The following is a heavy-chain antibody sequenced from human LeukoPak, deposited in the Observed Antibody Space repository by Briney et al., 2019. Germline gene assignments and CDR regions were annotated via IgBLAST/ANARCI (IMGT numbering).Heavy chain of an antibody. V-gene: IGHV4-61*02. J-gene: IGHJ5*02. CDR1: GGSISSGSYY. Sequence: SETLSLTCTVSGGSISSGSYYWSWIRQPAGKGLEWIGRIYTSGSTNHNPSLKSRVTISVDTSKNQFSLKLSSVTAADTAVYYCARDNWIRPYNWFDPWGQGTLVTVSS. CDR2: IYTSGST. CDR3: ARDNWIRPYNWFDP. D-gene: IGHD1-20*01.